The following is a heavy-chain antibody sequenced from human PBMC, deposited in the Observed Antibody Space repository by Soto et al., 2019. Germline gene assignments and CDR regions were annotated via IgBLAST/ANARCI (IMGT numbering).Heavy chain of an antibody. CDR2: ISFDGRKE. D-gene: IGHD2-15*01. V-gene: IGHV3-30*03. Sequence: QLVESGGRGVQPGRSLRLSCEASEFTFSSYAMHWVRQAPGRGLEWVALISFDGRKEYYADSVKGRFTVSRDNSRRMVYLQMDSLRPDDTAIYYCARPIPRWSYHYGMDVWGQGTTVTVSS. CDR3: ARPIPRWSYHYGMDV. CDR1: EFTFSSYA. J-gene: IGHJ6*02.